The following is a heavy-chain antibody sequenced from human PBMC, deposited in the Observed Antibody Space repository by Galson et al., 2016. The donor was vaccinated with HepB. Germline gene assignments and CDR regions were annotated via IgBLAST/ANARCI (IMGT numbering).Heavy chain of an antibody. D-gene: IGHD2-15*01. J-gene: IGHJ4*02. CDR3: SREVVVAATIERRHFDH. CDR2: TYYRTKWYN. V-gene: IGHV6-1*01. Sequence: CAISGDSVSSNSAAWNCIRQSPSRGLEWLGRTYYRTKWYNGYAVSVKSRITINPDTSKNQFSLRLKSVTPEDTALYYCSREVVVAATIERRHFDHWGQGILVTVSS. CDR1: GDSVSSNSAA.